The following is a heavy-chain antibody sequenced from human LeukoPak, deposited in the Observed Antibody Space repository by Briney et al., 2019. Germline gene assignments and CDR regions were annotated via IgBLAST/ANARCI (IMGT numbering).Heavy chain of an antibody. CDR3: ASLPWLVRWVYY. D-gene: IGHD6-19*01. CDR2: ISSSSSYI. V-gene: IGHV3-21*01. Sequence: GGSLRLSCAASGFTFSSYAMSWVRQAPGKGLEWVSSISSSSSYIYYADSVKGRFTISRDNAKNSLYLQMNSLRAEDTAVYYCASLPWLVRWVYYWGQGTLVTVSS. CDR1: GFTFSSYA. J-gene: IGHJ4*02.